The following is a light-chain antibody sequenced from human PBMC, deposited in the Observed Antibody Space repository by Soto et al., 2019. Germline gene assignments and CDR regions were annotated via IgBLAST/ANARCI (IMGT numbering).Light chain of an antibody. CDR3: QRYNNWPRT. J-gene: IGKJ1*01. CDR1: QSVNSN. CDR2: RAS. Sequence: EIVMTQSPATLSVSPGERATLSCRASQSVNSNLAWYQQKPGQAPRLLIYRASTRATGIPARFSGSGSGTDFTLTISGLQSEDFAVYYCQRYNNWPRTFGQGTK. V-gene: IGKV3-15*01.